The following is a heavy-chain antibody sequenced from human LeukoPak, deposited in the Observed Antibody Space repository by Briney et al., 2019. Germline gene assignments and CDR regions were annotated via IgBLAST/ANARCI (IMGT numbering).Heavy chain of an antibody. V-gene: IGHV1-69*13. CDR2: IVPIFGTA. CDR3: ASWPQWLALDAFDI. D-gene: IGHD6-19*01. CDR1: GGTFSSYA. J-gene: IGHJ3*02. Sequence: SVKVSCKASGGTFSSYAISWVRQAPGQGLEWMGGIVPIFGTANYAQKFQGRVTITADESTSTAYMELSSLRSEDTAVYYCASWPQWLALDAFDIWGQGTMVTVSS.